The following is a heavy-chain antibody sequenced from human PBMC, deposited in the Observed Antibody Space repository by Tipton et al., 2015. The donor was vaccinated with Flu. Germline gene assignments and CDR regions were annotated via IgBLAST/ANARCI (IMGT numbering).Heavy chain of an antibody. CDR1: SGSISSSSYF. CDR3: ARLSYYDVDLKNFYFDY. Sequence: TLSLTCTVSSGSISSSSYFCAWIRQPPGKGLELIGSIYPSGTTYYNPSLKSRVTISVDTSKSQFSLMLRSVTAADTAVYYCARLSYYDVDLKNFYFDYWGQGALVTVSS. CDR2: IYPSGTT. J-gene: IGHJ4*02. V-gene: IGHV4-39*01. D-gene: IGHD3-10*02.